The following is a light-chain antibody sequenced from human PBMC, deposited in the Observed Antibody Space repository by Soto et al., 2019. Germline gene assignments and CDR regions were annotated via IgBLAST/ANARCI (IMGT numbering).Light chain of an antibody. CDR1: SSDIGTYKY. CDR2: SVR. Sequence: QSVLTQPGSVSGSPGQSVTISCSGTSSDIGTYKYVSWYQQHPGKAPKLLIYSVRKRPSGVPDRFSGSRSGNTASLTISRLQAEDEADYYCCSFAGNYRIFGTGTKVTV. V-gene: IGLV2-11*01. CDR3: CSFAGNYRI. J-gene: IGLJ1*01.